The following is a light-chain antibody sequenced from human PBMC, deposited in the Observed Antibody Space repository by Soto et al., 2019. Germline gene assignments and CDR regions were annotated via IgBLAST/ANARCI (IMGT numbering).Light chain of an antibody. CDR3: QHYNTFSGT. J-gene: IGKJ1*01. CDR2: AAA. Sequence: DIQMTQSPSSLSASVGDRVTITCRASQSITTYLNWYQQTSGEAPKLLIYAAARLQTGVPSRFSGSGSGTEFTLTISSLQPDDFATYYCQHYNTFSGTFGQGTKVDIK. CDR1: QSITTY. V-gene: IGKV1-39*01.